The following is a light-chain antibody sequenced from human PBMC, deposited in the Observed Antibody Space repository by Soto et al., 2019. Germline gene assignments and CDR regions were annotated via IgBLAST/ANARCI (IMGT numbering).Light chain of an antibody. CDR2: DAS. V-gene: IGKV1-5*01. Sequence: DIQMTQSPSTLSASVGDRVTITCRASQSISSWLAWYQQKPGKAPKLLIYDASSLESGVPSRFSGSGSGTEFTLTISSRQPDDFATYYCQQYNSYPWTFGQGTKVESK. J-gene: IGKJ1*01. CDR1: QSISSW. CDR3: QQYNSYPWT.